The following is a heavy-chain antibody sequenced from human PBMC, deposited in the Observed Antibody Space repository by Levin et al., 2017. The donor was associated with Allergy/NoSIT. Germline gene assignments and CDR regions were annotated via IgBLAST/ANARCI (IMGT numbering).Heavy chain of an antibody. Sequence: ASVKVSCKVSGYTLTELSMHWVRQAPGKGLEWMGGFDPEDGETIYAQKFQGRVTMTEDTSTDTAYMELSSLRSEDTAVYYCATSTVVPAAYYRLYYGMDVWGQGTTVTVSS. V-gene: IGHV1-24*01. J-gene: IGHJ6*02. D-gene: IGHD2-2*01. CDR2: FDPEDGET. CDR1: GYTLTELS. CDR3: ATSTVVPAAYYRLYYGMDV.